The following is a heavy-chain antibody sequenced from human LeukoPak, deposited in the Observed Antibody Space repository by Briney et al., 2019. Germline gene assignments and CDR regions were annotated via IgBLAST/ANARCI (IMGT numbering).Heavy chain of an antibody. CDR3: ARGVLSGLGYFDY. D-gene: IGHD3-16*01. CDR2: ISSSGSTI. V-gene: IGHV3-48*03. CDR1: GFTFSSYE. J-gene: IGHJ4*02. Sequence: GGSLRLSCAASGFTFSSYEMNWVRQAPGKGLEWVSYISSSGSTIYYADSVKGRFTISRDNAKNSLYLQMNSLRAEDTAVYYCARGVLSGLGYFDYWGQGTLVTVSS.